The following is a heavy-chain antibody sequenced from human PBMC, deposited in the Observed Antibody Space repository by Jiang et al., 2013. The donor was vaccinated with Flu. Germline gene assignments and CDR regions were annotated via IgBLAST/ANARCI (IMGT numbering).Heavy chain of an antibody. Sequence: VQLLESGGGLVQPGGSLRLSCAASGFTFSSYAMSWVRQAPGKGLEWVSGISGSRNSTNYADSVKGRFTISRDNSKNTLYLQMNSLRAEDTAIYYCAKDRYCSGGSCYDDYWGQGTLVTVSS. D-gene: IGHD2-15*01. CDR2: ISGSRNST. J-gene: IGHJ4*02. CDR1: GFTFSSYA. V-gene: IGHV3-23*01. CDR3: AKDRYCSGGSCYDDY.